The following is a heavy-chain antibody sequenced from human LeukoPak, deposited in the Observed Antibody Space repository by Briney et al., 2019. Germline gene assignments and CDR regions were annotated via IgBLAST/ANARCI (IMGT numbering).Heavy chain of an antibody. J-gene: IGHJ3*02. D-gene: IGHD1-26*01. Sequence: PGGSLRLSCAASGFTFSSYNMNWVRQAPGKGLEWISYINTDSSSIYDADSVKGRFTISRDNAKNSPYLQMNSLRDEDTAVYYCAIDAWDLPLDAFDIWGQGTMVTVSS. CDR1: GFTFSSYN. CDR2: INTDSSSI. CDR3: AIDAWDLPLDAFDI. V-gene: IGHV3-48*02.